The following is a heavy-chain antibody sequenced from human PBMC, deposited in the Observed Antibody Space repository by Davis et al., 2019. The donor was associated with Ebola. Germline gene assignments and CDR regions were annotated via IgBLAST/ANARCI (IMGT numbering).Heavy chain of an antibody. D-gene: IGHD4-11*01. V-gene: IGHV4-61*01. CDR3: ARGKTTVTTGFDY. J-gene: IGHJ4*02. Sequence: PSETLSPTCNVSGSSARSDISFWSWLRQPPGKELEGVGYIYYTGNTKYNPSLTSRVTISVDTSKNQFSLKLSSVTAADTAVYYCARGKTTVTTGFDYWGQGTLVTVSS. CDR2: IYYTGNT. CDR1: GSSARSDISF.